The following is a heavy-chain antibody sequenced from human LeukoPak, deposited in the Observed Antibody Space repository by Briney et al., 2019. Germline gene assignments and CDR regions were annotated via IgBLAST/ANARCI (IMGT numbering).Heavy chain of an antibody. V-gene: IGHV3-48*01. J-gene: IGHJ5*02. D-gene: IGHD6-13*01. CDR3: ARADRDSSSWYNWFDP. Sequence: GGSLRLSCAASGFTFSSYRMNWVRQAPGKGLEWVSNFSSSSSTIYYADSVKGRFTISRDNAKNSLYLQMNSLRAEDTAVYYCARADRDSSSWYNWFDPWGQGTLVTVSS. CDR1: GFTFSSYR. CDR2: FSSSSSTI.